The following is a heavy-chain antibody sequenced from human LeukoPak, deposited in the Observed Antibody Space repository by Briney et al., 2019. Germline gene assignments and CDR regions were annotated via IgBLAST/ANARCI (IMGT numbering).Heavy chain of an antibody. Sequence: ASVKVSCKTSGGTFSSYAISWVRQAPGQGLEWMGWISAYNGNTNYAQKLQGRVTMTTDTSTSTAYMELRSLRSDDTAVYYCARLAAAPMGSLFDYWGQGTLVTVSS. CDR1: GGTFSSYA. J-gene: IGHJ4*02. D-gene: IGHD6-13*01. CDR3: ARLAAAPMGSLFDY. CDR2: ISAYNGNT. V-gene: IGHV1-18*01.